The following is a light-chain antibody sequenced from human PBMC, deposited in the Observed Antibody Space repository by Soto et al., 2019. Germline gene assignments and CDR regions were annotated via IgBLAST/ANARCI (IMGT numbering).Light chain of an antibody. CDR2: QTS. J-gene: IGKJ1*01. CDR3: HQRQSWPRT. V-gene: IGKV3-11*01. CDR1: QYINTR. Sequence: IVFTQSPATPSSFPGDRVTLSCSASQYINTRLAWYQHRPGQAPRLLIYQTSLRAAGIPARFSASGSGTDFTPTISDVQPEDFALYYCHQRQSWPRTFGQGTKVDIK.